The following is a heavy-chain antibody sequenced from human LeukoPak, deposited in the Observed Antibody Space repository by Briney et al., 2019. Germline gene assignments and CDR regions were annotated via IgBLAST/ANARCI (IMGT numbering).Heavy chain of an antibody. CDR2: INYSGSA. V-gene: IGHV4-59*08. Sequence: SETPSLTCTVSGGSISSYHWSWIRQPPGKGVEFIGYINYSGSATYNPSLKSRVTISVDTSKNQFSLRLYSVTAADTAVYYCARAGSGWFDPWGQGSLVTVSS. CDR1: GGSISSYH. CDR3: ARAGSGWFDP. D-gene: IGHD2-15*01. J-gene: IGHJ5*02.